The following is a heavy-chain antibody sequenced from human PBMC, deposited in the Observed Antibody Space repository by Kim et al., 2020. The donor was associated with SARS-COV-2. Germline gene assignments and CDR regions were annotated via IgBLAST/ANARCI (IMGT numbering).Heavy chain of an antibody. CDR1: EFTLSSHW. Sequence: GGSLRLSCAASEFTLSSHWMSWVRLTPEKGLEWVANINQVGSERSYVDSVKGRFTISRDNAKNSLYLQMNSLRVEDTALYFCARGTLRAPRSASDMWGQGTMVTVSS. CDR3: ARGTLRAPRSASDM. J-gene: IGHJ3*02. V-gene: IGHV3-7*01. CDR2: INQVGSER.